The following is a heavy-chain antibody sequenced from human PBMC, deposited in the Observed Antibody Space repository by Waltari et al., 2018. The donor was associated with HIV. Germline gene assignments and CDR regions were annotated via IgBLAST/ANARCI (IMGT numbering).Heavy chain of an antibody. J-gene: IGHJ4*02. CDR1: GFTFSSFW. Sequence: EEQLVESGGGLVQPGGYLRLSCAASGFTFSSFWMHWVRQVPGKGLVGVSRINSDGSDTSTADSVKGRFTIFRDNARNTLYLQMHSLRAEDTALYYCVRGAPFDYWGQGALVAVSS. CDR3: VRGAPFDY. V-gene: IGHV3-74*01. CDR2: INSDGSDT.